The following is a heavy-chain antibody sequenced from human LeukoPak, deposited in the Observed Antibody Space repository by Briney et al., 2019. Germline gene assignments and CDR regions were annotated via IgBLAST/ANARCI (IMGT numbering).Heavy chain of an antibody. D-gene: IGHD3-22*01. J-gene: IGHJ4*02. CDR1: GYTFTSYY. CDR3: ARVGEGYYDSSGYYSFDY. V-gene: IGHV1-46*01. CDR2: INPSGGST. Sequence: ASVKVSCKASGYTFTSYYMHWVRQAPGQGLEWMGIINPSGGSTRYAQKFQGRVTMTRDTSTSTVYIELSSLRSEDTAVYYCARVGEGYYDSSGYYSFDYWGQGTLVTVSS.